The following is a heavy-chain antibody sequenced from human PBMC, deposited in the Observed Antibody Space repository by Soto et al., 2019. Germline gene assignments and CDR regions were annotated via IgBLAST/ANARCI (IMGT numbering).Heavy chain of an antibody. CDR1: GGSISSSNW. Sequence: NPSETLSLTCAVSGGSISSSNWWSWVRQPPGKGLEWIGEIYHSGSTNYNPSLKSRVTISVDKSKNQFSLKLSSVTAADTAVHYCARARIGQLVRGYYFDYWGQGTLVTVSS. CDR3: ARARIGQLVRGYYFDY. V-gene: IGHV4-4*02. CDR2: IYHSGST. J-gene: IGHJ4*02. D-gene: IGHD6-13*01.